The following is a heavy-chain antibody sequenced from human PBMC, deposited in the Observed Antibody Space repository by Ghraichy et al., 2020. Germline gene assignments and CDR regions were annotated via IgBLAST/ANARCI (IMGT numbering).Heavy chain of an antibody. Sequence: ASVKVSCKASGYTFTGYYLHWVRQAPGQGLEWMGWINPNSGGTNYAQKLQDGVTMTRDTSISTAFMELSRLRSDDTAVYYCARDLGSGSCSFDNWGQGTLVTVSS. CDR3: ARDLGSGSCSFDN. J-gene: IGHJ4*02. CDR1: GYTFTGYY. CDR2: INPNSGGT. D-gene: IGHD1-26*01. V-gene: IGHV1-2*02.